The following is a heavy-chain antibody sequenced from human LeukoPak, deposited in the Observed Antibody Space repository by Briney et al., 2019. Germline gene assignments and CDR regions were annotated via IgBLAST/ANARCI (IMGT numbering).Heavy chain of an antibody. CDR2: IYTSGST. J-gene: IGHJ4*02. Sequence: PSETLSLTCTVSGYSISSGYYWGWIRQPSGKGLEWIGLIYTSGSTTYNPSLKSRVTISVDTSKNQFSLKLTSVTAADTAIYYCAATQREGVYGGKGVGYWGQGTQVTVSS. CDR3: AATQREGVYGGKGVGY. V-gene: IGHV4-38-2*02. CDR1: GYSISSGYY. D-gene: IGHD4-23*01.